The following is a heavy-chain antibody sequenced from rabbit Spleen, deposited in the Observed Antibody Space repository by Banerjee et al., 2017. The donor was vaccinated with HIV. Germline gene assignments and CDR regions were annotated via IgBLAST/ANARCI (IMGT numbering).Heavy chain of an antibody. CDR2: IDPVFGIT. Sequence: QEQLVESGGGLVQPGGSLKLSCKASGFDFSSYGVSWVRQAPGKGLEWIGYIDPVFGITYYASWVNGRFSISRENAQNTVFLQMTSLTAADTATYFCVRDQAGDADYGPYYLNLWGQGTLVTVS. D-gene: IGHD2-1*01. CDR1: GFDFSSYG. J-gene: IGHJ4*01. V-gene: IGHV1S47*01. CDR3: VRDQAGDADYGPYYLNL.